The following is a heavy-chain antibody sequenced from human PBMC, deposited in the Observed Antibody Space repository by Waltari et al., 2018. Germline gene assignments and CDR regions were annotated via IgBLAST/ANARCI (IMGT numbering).Heavy chain of an antibody. CDR1: GFTFTSSR. CDR2: ISSSSSYK. Sequence: EVQLVESGGGLVKPGGSLRLSCAASGFTFTSSRLNWVRQAPGKGLEWVASISSSSSYKYYADSVKGRFTISRDNAKNSLYLQMNSLRAEDTAVYYCARHPTGVDTGFADYWGQGTLVTVSS. V-gene: IGHV3-21*01. CDR3: ARHPTGVDTGFADY. D-gene: IGHD5-18*01. J-gene: IGHJ4*02.